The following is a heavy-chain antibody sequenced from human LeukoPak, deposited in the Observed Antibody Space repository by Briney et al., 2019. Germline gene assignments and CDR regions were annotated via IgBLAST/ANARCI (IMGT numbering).Heavy chain of an antibody. CDR1: GGSISSYY. CDR2: IYYSGST. J-gene: IGHJ6*03. V-gene: IGHV4-59*01. CDR3: ARDLRGGSGSYYLYYYYYMDV. Sequence: PSETLSLTCTVSGGSISSYYWSWIRQPPGKGLEGIGYIYYSGSTNYNPSLTSRVTISVDTSKNQFSLKLSSVTAADTAVYYCARDLRGGSGSYYLYYYYYMDVWGKGTTVTVSS. D-gene: IGHD3-10*01.